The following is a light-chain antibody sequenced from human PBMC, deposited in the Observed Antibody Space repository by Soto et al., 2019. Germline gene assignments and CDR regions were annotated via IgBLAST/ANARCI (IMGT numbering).Light chain of an antibody. J-gene: IGKJ3*01. V-gene: IGKV3-11*01. CDR2: DAS. Sequence: ETVLTQSPATLSLSPGERATLSCRASQSVSSYLAWYQQKPGQAPRLLIYDASNRATGIPARFSGSGSGTDFTLTISSLEPEDFAVYYCQQRSNWPPRITFGPGTKVDIK. CDR3: QQRSNWPPRIT. CDR1: QSVSSY.